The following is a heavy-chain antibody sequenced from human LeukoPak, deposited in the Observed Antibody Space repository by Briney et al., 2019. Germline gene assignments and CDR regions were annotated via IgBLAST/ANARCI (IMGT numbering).Heavy chain of an antibody. D-gene: IGHD6-13*01. J-gene: IGHJ4*02. V-gene: IGHV3-33*01. CDR2: IWYDGSNK. Sequence: GGSLRLSCAASGFIFRSYGMHWVRQTPGEGLEWVAAIWYDGSNKYYAGSVKGRFTISRDNSENTLSLQMNSLRGEDTAVYYCARDIVATGGRYFDHWGQGTLITVSS. CDR3: ARDIVATGGRYFDH. CDR1: GFIFRSYG.